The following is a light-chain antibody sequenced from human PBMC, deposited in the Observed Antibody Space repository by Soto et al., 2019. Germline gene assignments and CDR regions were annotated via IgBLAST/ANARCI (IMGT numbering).Light chain of an antibody. Sequence: DIQMTQSPSTLSGSVGDRVTITCRASQTISSWLAWYQQKPGKAPKLLIYKASTLKSGVPSRFSGSGSGTEFTLTISSLQPDDFATYYCQHYNSYSEAFRQGPKVDI. CDR3: QHYNSYSEA. J-gene: IGKJ1*01. CDR2: KAS. CDR1: QTISSW. V-gene: IGKV1-5*03.